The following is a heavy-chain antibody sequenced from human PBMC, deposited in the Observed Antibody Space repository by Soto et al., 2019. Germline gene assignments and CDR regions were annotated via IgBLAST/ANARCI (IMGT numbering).Heavy chain of an antibody. D-gene: IGHD3-10*01. V-gene: IGHV3-23*01. CDR1: GFTFSSYA. CDR3: AKVTYGSGSYYNDY. J-gene: IGHJ4*02. CDR2: ISGSGGST. Sequence: GGSLRLSCAASGFTFSSYAMSWVRQAPGKGLEWVSAISGSGGSTCYADSVKGRFTISRDNSKNTLYLQMNSLRAEDTAVYYCAKVTYGSGSYYNDYWGQGTLVTVSS.